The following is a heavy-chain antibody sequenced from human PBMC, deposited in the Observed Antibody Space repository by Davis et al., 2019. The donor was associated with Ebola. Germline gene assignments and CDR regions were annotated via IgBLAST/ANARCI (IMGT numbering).Heavy chain of an antibody. CDR3: ARGNGVAGTTYSDY. CDR2: IYSVGTT. V-gene: IGHV3-53*05. D-gene: IGHD6-19*01. Sequence: GESLKISCAASGFTVGSNYMNWVRQAPGKGLEWVSVIYSVGTTYYADSVKGRFTISRDKSTNTVYLQMNSLRDDDSAVYYCARGNGVAGTTYSDYWGQGTLITVSS. J-gene: IGHJ4*02. CDR1: GFTVGSNY.